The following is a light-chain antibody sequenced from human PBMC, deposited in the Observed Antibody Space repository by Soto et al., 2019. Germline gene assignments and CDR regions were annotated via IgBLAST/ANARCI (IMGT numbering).Light chain of an antibody. V-gene: IGLV2-14*01. Sequence: QSALTQPASVSGSPGQSITISCTGTSSDVGGYNYVSWYQQHPGIAPKLLIYGVTNRPSGVSTRFSGSKSGNTASLTISGLQAEDEADYTSASTLLDLFGTGTKLTVL. CDR2: GVT. CDR3: ASTLLDL. CDR1: SSDVGGYNY. J-gene: IGLJ1*01.